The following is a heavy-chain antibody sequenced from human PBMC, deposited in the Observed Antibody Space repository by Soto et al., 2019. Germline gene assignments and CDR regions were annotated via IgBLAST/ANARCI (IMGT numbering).Heavy chain of an antibody. CDR1: GFTVSSNY. V-gene: IGHV3-66*01. CDR3: ARDFEGAARQIPYYYYGMDV. J-gene: IGHJ6*02. Sequence: GGSLRLSCAASGFTVSSNYMSWVRQAPGKGLEWVSVIYSGGSTYYADSVKGRFTISRDNSKNTLYLQMNSLRAEDTAVYYCARDFEGAARQIPYYYYGMDVWGQGTTVTVSS. D-gene: IGHD6-6*01. CDR2: IYSGGST.